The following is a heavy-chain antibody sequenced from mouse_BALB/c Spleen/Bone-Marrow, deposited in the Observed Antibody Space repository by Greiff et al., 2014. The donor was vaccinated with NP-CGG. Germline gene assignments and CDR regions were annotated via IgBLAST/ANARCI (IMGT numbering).Heavy chain of an antibody. CDR2: ISDGGGYT. CDR3: ARSGERYGAMDY. CDR1: GFTFSDYY. Sequence: VQLQQSGGGLVKPGGSLKLSCAASGFTFSDYYMYWVRQTPGKRLEWVATISDGGGYTYYPDSVWGRFTISRDNAKNNLYLQMSSLKSEDTAMYYCARSGERYGAMDYWGQGTSVTVFS. J-gene: IGHJ4*01. D-gene: IGHD2-10*02. V-gene: IGHV5-4*02.